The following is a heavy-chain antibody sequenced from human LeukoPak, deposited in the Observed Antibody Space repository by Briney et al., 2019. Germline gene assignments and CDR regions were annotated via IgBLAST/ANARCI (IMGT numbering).Heavy chain of an antibody. CDR1: GFTFSSYS. CDR2: ISSSSTYI. CDR3: ARDVGTRIFDY. V-gene: IGHV3-21*01. D-gene: IGHD1-26*01. J-gene: IGHJ4*02. Sequence: GRSLRLSCAASGFTFSSYSMNWVRQAPGKGLEWVSSISSSSTYIYYADSVKGRFTISRDNAKNSLYLQMNSLRAEDTAVYYCARDVGTRIFDYWGQGTLVTVSS.